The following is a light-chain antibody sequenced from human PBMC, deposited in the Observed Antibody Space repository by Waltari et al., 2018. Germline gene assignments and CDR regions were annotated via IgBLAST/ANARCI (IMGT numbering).Light chain of an antibody. CDR3: QLRSKWLRT. J-gene: IGKJ1*01. CDR1: QSVRTY. CDR2: EAA. V-gene: IGKV3-11*01. Sequence: EIVLTQSPATLSLSPGERATLSCRASQSVRTYLAWYQQKPGQAPRLLIYEAAPRATAIPARFSGSGSGTDFTLTISSLEPEDFAVYYCQLRSKWLRTFGQGTKVEV.